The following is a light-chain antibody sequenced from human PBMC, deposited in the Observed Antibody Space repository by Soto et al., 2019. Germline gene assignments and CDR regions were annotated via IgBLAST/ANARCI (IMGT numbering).Light chain of an antibody. CDR1: SGHSSYD. CDR2: LNSDGSH. Sequence: QSVLTQSPSASASLGASVKLTCTLSSGHSSYDIAWHQQQPEKGPRYLMRLNSDGSHTRGDGIPVRFSGSSSGAERYLTISSLQSEDEADYYCQTWGTGIVVFGGGTKVTVL. CDR3: QTWGTGIVV. J-gene: IGLJ2*01. V-gene: IGLV4-69*01.